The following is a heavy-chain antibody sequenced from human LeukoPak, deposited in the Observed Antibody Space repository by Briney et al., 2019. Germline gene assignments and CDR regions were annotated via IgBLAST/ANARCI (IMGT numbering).Heavy chain of an antibody. D-gene: IGHD1-26*01. J-gene: IGHJ4*02. CDR2: ISYDGSNK. Sequence: GGSLRLSCAASGFTFSSYAMHWDRQAPGKGLEWVAVISYDGSNKYYADSVKGRFTISRDNSKNTLYLQMNSLRAEDTAVYYCARDLRDSGDYWGQGTLVTVSS. CDR3: ARDLRDSGDY. CDR1: GFTFSSYA. V-gene: IGHV3-30-3*01.